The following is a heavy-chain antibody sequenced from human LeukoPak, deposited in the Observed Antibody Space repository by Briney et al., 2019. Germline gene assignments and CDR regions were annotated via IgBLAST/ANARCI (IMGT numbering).Heavy chain of an antibody. Sequence: ASVKVSCKASGDTFTSYAISWVRQAPGQGLEWMGGIIPIFGTANYAQKFQGRVTITADESTSTAYMELSSLRSEDTAVYYCARLDYGDQSAPVVINAFDIWGQGTMVTASS. D-gene: IGHD4-17*01. CDR3: ARLDYGDQSAPVVINAFDI. CDR1: GDTFTSYA. CDR2: IIPIFGTA. V-gene: IGHV1-69*13. J-gene: IGHJ3*02.